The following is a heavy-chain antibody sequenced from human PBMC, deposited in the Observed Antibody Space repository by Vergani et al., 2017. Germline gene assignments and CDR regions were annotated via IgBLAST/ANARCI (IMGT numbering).Heavy chain of an antibody. V-gene: IGHV1-46*01. CDR2: INPSGGTT. CDR1: GYTFTSYY. CDR3: ARGIGVGTPGSDH. J-gene: IGHJ4*02. Sequence: QVQLVQSGAEVKKPGASVKVSCKASGYTFTSYYMYWVRQAPGQGLEWMGLINPSGGTTSYAQKFQGRVTMTRDTSTSTVYMELSSLRSEDTAVYYCARGIGVGTPGSDHWGQGTLVTVSS. D-gene: IGHD3-10*01.